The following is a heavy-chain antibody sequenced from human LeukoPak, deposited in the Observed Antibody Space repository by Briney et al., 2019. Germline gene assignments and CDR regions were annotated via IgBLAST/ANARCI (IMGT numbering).Heavy chain of an antibody. CDR1: GFTVSSNY. Sequence: PGGSLSLSCAASGFTVSSNYMSWVRQAPGKRLEWVSVIYSGGSTYYADSVKGRFTISRHNSKNTLYLQMNSLRAEDTAVYYCASTGVWDSIYYYYYGMDVWGQGTTVTVSS. CDR2: IYSGGST. D-gene: IGHD7-27*01. CDR3: ASTGVWDSIYYYYYGMDV. V-gene: IGHV3-53*04. J-gene: IGHJ6*02.